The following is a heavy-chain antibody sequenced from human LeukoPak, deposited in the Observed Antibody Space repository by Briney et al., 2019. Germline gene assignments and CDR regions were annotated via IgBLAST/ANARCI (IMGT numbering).Heavy chain of an antibody. V-gene: IGHV3-23*01. D-gene: IGHD3-3*01. CDR2: ISGSGGST. Sequence: GGSLRLSFSASGFTFSSYAMSWVRQAPGKGLEWVSAISGSGGSTYDADSVKGRFTISRDNSKNTLYLQMNSLRAEDTAVYYCAKVAQYRYDFWSGYPAYYFDYWGQGTLVTVSS. J-gene: IGHJ4*02. CDR3: AKVAQYRYDFWSGYPAYYFDY. CDR1: GFTFSSYA.